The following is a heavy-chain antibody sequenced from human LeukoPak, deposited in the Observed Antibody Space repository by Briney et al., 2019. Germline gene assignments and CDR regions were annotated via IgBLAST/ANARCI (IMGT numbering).Heavy chain of an antibody. CDR1: GFTFSRYW. CDR3: ATGDKTTVTTMFGY. Sequence: PGGSLRLSCAVSGFTFSRYWMSWVRQAPGKGLEWVANIKQDGSEKYYLDSVKGRFTISRDNAKNSLYPQMNSLRVEDTAVYYCATGDKTTVTTMFGYWGQGTLVTVSS. J-gene: IGHJ4*02. CDR2: IKQDGSEK. V-gene: IGHV3-7*05. D-gene: IGHD4-17*01.